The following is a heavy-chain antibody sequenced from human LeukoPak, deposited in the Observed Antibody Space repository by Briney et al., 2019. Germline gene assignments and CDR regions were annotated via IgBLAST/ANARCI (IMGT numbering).Heavy chain of an antibody. Sequence: SETLSLTCAVYGGSFSGYYWSWIRQPPGKGLEWIGEINHSGSTNYNPSLKSRVTISVDTSKNQFSLKLSSVTAADTAVYYCARVLLGDFDYWGQGTLVTVSS. CDR2: INHSGST. CDR1: GGSFSGYY. D-gene: IGHD3-16*01. J-gene: IGHJ4*02. CDR3: ARVLLGDFDY. V-gene: IGHV4-34*01.